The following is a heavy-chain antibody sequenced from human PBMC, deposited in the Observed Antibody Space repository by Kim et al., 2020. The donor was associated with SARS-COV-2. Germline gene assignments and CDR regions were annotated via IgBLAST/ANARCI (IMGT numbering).Heavy chain of an antibody. J-gene: IGHJ5*02. CDR3: ARGTHTAMVRGWFDP. CDR1: GGSISSGGYY. V-gene: IGHV4-31*03. D-gene: IGHD5-18*01. Sequence: SETLSLTCTVSGGSISSGGYYWSWIRQHPGKGLEWIGYIYYSGSTYYNPSLKSRVTISVDTSKNQFSLKLSSVTAADTAVYYCARGTHTAMVRGWFDPWGQGTLVTVSS. CDR2: IYYSGST.